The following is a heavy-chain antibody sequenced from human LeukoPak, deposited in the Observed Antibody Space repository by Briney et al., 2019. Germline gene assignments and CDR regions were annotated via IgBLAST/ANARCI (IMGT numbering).Heavy chain of an antibody. CDR2: ISGSGGST. Sequence: RSGGSLRLSCAASGLNVSSNYMTWVRQAPGKGLEWVSAISGSGGSTYYADSVKGRFTISRDNSKNTLYLQMNSLRAEDTAVYYCAKGPRAYCGGDCYSESSTAFDIWGQGTMVTVSS. J-gene: IGHJ3*02. CDR3: AKGPRAYCGGDCYSESSTAFDI. D-gene: IGHD2-21*02. V-gene: IGHV3-23*01. CDR1: GLNVSSNY.